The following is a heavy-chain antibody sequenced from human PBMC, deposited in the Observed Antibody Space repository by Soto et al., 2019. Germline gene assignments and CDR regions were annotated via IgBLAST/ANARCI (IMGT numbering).Heavy chain of an antibody. Sequence: PSETLSLTCTVSGGSISSYYWSWIRQPPGKGLEWIGYIYYSGSTNYNPSLKSRVTISVDTSKNQFSLKPEDTALYYCAKDRNDFASVPAHYFDSWGQGTLVTVSS. D-gene: IGHD3-3*01. V-gene: IGHV4-59*01. CDR2: IYYSGST. J-gene: IGHJ4*02. CDR1: GGSISSYY. CDR3: AKDRNDFASVPAHYFDS.